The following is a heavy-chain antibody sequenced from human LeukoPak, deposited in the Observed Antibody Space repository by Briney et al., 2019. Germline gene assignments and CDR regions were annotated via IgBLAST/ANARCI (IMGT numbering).Heavy chain of an antibody. V-gene: IGHV3-7*01. CDR3: AREDDWNYEDY. CDR1: GFTFSSYR. CDR2: IKQDGSEK. J-gene: IGHJ4*02. D-gene: IGHD1-7*01. Sequence: GGSLRLSCAASGFTFSSYRMSWVRQAPGKGLEWVANIKQDGSEKYYVDSVKGRFTISRDNAKNSLYLQMNSLRAEDTAIYFCAREDDWNYEDYWGQGTLVTVSS.